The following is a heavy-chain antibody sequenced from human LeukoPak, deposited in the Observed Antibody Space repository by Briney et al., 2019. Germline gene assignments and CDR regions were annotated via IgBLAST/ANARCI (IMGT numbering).Heavy chain of an antibody. CDR1: GFTFSSYS. Sequence: PGGSLRLSCAASGFTFSSYSMNWVRQAPGKGLEWVSSISSSSSYIYYADSVKGRFTISRDNAKNSLYLQMNSLRAEDTAVYYCARDRRAGYCGSGSSAAWGQGTLVTVSS. D-gene: IGHD3-10*01. CDR3: ARDRRAGYCGSGSSAA. V-gene: IGHV3-21*01. J-gene: IGHJ5*02. CDR2: ISSSSSYI.